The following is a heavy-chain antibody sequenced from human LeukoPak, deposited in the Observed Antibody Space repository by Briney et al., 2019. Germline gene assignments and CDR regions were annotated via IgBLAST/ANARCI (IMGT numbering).Heavy chain of an antibody. Sequence: ASVKVSCKASGYTFTSYYMHWVRQAPGQGLEWMGIINPSGGSTSYAQKFRGRVTMTRDTSTSTVYMELSSLRSEDTAVYYCARDRGATYYYDSSGLDYWGQGTLVTVSS. V-gene: IGHV1-46*01. CDR1: GYTFTSYY. CDR3: ARDRGATYYYDSSGLDY. CDR2: INPSGGST. J-gene: IGHJ4*02. D-gene: IGHD3-22*01.